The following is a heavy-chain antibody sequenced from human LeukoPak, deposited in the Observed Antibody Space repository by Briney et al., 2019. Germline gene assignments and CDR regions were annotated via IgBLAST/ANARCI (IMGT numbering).Heavy chain of an antibody. CDR3: ATDRALRGSHDY. CDR1: GFAFSSYS. Sequence: GGSLRLSCAASGFAFSSYSMNWVRQAPGKGLEWVSSISSSSSYIYYADSVKGRFTISRDNAKNSLYLQMNSLRAEDTAVYYCATDRALRGSHDYWGQGTLVTVSS. D-gene: IGHD4-17*01. V-gene: IGHV3-21*01. J-gene: IGHJ4*02. CDR2: ISSSSSYI.